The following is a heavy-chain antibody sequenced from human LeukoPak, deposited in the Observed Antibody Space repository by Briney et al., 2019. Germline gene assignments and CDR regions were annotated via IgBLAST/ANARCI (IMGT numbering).Heavy chain of an antibody. J-gene: IGHJ3*02. Sequence: VASVKASCKASGYTFTSYGISWVRQAPGQGLEWMGWISAYNGNTNYAQKLQGRVTMTTDTSTSTAYMELRSLRSDDTAVCYCARDSGYSSHDAFDIWGQGTMVTVSS. D-gene: IGHD5-18*01. CDR2: ISAYNGNT. V-gene: IGHV1-18*01. CDR3: ARDSGYSSHDAFDI. CDR1: GYTFTSYG.